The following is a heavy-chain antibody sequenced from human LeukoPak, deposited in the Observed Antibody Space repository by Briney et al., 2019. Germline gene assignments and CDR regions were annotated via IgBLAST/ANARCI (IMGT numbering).Heavy chain of an antibody. CDR1: GFTFSSYG. CDR3: AKVPRPDGGNSPY. D-gene: IGHD4-23*01. J-gene: IGHJ4*02. CDR2: IRYDGSNK. V-gene: IGHV3-30*02. Sequence: GGSLRLCCAASGFTFSSYGMHWVRQAPGKGLEWVAFIRYDGSNKYYADSVKGRFTISRDNSKNTLYLQMNSLRAEDTAVYYCAKVPRPDGGNSPYWGQGTLVTVSS.